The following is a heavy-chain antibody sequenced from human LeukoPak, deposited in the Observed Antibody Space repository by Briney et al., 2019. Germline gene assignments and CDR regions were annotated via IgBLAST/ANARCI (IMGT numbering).Heavy chain of an antibody. D-gene: IGHD3-10*01. CDR1: GFTFSSYA. Sequence: GGSLRLSCAASGFTFSSYAMNWVRQAPGKGLEWVSAVSGSSGSAYYADSVKGRFTISRDNSKNTLYLQMNSLRAEDTAVYYCAKDEYYYGSGSYYNNWFDPWGQGTLVTVSS. J-gene: IGHJ5*02. V-gene: IGHV3-23*01. CDR3: AKDEYYYGSGSYYNNWFDP. CDR2: VSGSSGSA.